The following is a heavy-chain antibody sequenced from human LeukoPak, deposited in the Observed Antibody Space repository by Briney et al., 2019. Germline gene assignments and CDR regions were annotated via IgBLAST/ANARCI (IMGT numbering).Heavy chain of an antibody. CDR3: ARDDVTAMVPDAFDI. V-gene: IGHV4-4*07. D-gene: IGHD5-18*01. CDR2: IYTSGST. Sequence: SETLSLTCIVSGGSISSYYWSWLRQLAAKGLEWIGRIYTSGSTNYIPSLKSGVTISADKTKNQSSLKLSSVTAAGTAVYYCARDDVTAMVPDAFDIWGQGTMVTVSS. J-gene: IGHJ3*02. CDR1: GGSISSYY.